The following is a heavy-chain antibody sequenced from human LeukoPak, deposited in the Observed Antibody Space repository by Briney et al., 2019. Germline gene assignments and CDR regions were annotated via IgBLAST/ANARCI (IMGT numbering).Heavy chain of an antibody. D-gene: IGHD3-10*01. V-gene: IGHV3-30*02. CDR1: GFTLSSYG. J-gene: IGHJ4*02. CDR3: AKGDVGGGYFDY. CDR2: FRYNGSNK. Sequence: GGSLRLSCAASGFTLSSYGIHWVRQAPHKGLEWVALFRYNGSNKYYADSVKVRISITRYNSKNTLYLQMNSLRAEDTAVYYCAKGDVGGGYFDYWGQGTLVTVSS.